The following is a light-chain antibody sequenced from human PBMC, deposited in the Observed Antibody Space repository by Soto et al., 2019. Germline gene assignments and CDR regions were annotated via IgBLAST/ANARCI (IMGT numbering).Light chain of an antibody. J-gene: IGKJ1*01. CDR1: QSVSSN. Sequence: EIVMTQSPATLSVSPGERATLSCRASQSVSSNLAWYQQKPGQAPRLLIYGASTRATGMPARFTGSGSGTESTLTISSLQSEDFAVYYCQQYNNWPPWTFGQGTKVEIK. CDR2: GAS. V-gene: IGKV3-15*01. CDR3: QQYNNWPPWT.